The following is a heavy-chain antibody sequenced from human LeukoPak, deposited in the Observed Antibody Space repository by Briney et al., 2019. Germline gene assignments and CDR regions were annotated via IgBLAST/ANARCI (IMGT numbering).Heavy chain of an antibody. J-gene: IGHJ5*02. V-gene: IGHV4-4*07. CDR1: GGSLSSYY. CDR2: IYTSGST. Sequence: SETLSLTCTVSGGSLSSYYWSWIRQPAGKGLEWIGRIYTSGSTNYNPSLKSRVTMSVDTSKNQFSLKLSSVTAADTAVYYCARGLSIAAALNWFDPWGQGTLVTVSS. CDR3: ARGLSIAAALNWFDP. D-gene: IGHD6-13*01.